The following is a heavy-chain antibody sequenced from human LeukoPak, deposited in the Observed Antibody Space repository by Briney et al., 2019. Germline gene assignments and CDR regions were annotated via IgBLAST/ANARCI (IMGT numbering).Heavy chain of an antibody. CDR2: IYYSGST. CDR1: GGSISSYY. CDR3: ARRHSWWGDSSSWYFDL. Sequence: SETLSLTCTVSGGSISSYYWSWIRQPPGKGLEWIGYIYYSGSTNYNPSLKSRVTISVDTSKNQFSLKLSSVTAADTAVYYCARRHSWWGDSSSWYFDLWGRGTLVTVSS. D-gene: IGHD6-13*01. J-gene: IGHJ2*01. V-gene: IGHV4-59*08.